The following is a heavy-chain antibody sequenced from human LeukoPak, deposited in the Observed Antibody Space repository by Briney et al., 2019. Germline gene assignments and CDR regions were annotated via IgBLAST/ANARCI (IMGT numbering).Heavy chain of an antibody. J-gene: IGHJ5*02. CDR2: IYYSGST. CDR1: GGSISSSSYY. CDR3: ARVVDKNWFDP. D-gene: IGHD3-22*01. Sequence: SETLSLTCTVSGGSISSSSYYWGWIRQPPGKGLEWIGSIYYSGSTYYNPSLKSRVTISVDTSKNQFSLKLSSVTAADTAVYYCARVVDKNWFDPWGQGTLVTVSS. V-gene: IGHV4-39*07.